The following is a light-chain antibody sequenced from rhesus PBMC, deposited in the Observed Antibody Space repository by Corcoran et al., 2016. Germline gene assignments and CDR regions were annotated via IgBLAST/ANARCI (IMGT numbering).Light chain of an antibody. CDR1: QGISSY. CDR3: QQYNSAPFT. V-gene: IGKV1-37*01. J-gene: IGKJ3*01. Sequence: DIQMTQSPSSLSASVGDRVTITCRASQGISSYFAWYQQKPGKAPKPLIYYASNLESGVPSSFSGSGSGTEFTLTISSLQPADFATYFCQQYNSAPFTFGPGTKLDIK. CDR2: YAS.